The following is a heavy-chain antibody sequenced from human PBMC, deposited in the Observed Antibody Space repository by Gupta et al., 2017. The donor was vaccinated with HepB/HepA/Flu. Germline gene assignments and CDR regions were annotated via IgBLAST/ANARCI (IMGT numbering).Heavy chain of an antibody. CDR1: GGTFSDYA. V-gene: IGHV1-69*01. CDR3: AILRRSAWVVGLFDASDV. J-gene: IGHJ3*01. D-gene: IGHD3-16*01. Sequence: QVQLVQSEAEVTTPGSSVRVSCKAAGGTFSDYAISWVRQAPGQGPEWVGGIIPVFGSTEYSPKFLDRVTINAVESTASAYMDMSHLTSDDTAIYYCAILRRSAWVVGLFDASDVWGQGTLVTVSS. CDR2: IIPVFGST.